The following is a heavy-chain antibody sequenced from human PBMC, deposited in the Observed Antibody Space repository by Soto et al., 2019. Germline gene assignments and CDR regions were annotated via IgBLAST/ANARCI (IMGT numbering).Heavy chain of an antibody. Sequence: QVQLVQSGAEVKKPGSSVKVSCKASGGTFSSYAISWVRQAPGQGLEWMGGIIAIFGTANYAQKFQGRVTITADESTSTAYMELSSLRSEDTAVYYCAGGQILGYCSGGSCSFDYWGQGTLVTVSS. V-gene: IGHV1-69*01. J-gene: IGHJ4*02. CDR1: GGTFSSYA. D-gene: IGHD2-15*01. CDR2: IIAIFGTA. CDR3: AGGQILGYCSGGSCSFDY.